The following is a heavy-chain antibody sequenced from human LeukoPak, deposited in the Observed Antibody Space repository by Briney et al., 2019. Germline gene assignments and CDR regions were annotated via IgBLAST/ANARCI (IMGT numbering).Heavy chain of an antibody. J-gene: IGHJ3*02. CDR3: ARDILANPSIVVVPAALYDI. CDR2: INPNSAGT. D-gene: IGHD2-2*01. Sequence: ALVKVSCTASGYTFTGSYMHWVRQAPRHGLRWRGWINPNSAGTDSAQKFPSRVTMTRDTSISTAYMQLSRLRSYDTAVYYCARDILANPSIVVVPAALYDIWGQGTMVTVSS. CDR1: GYTFTGSY. V-gene: IGHV1-2*02.